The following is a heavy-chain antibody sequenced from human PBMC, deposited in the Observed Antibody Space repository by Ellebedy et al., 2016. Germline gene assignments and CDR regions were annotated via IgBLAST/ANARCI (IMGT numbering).Heavy chain of an antibody. D-gene: IGHD2-2*01. CDR2: INPSGGST. Sequence: ASVKVSCKAFGYTFTSYGIAWVRQAPGQGLEWMGIINPSGGSTSYAQKFQGRVTMTRDTSTSTVYMELSSLRSEDTAVYYCARGGYCSSTSCYNYYYYYYMDVWGKGTTVTVSS. CDR1: GYTFTSYG. J-gene: IGHJ6*03. V-gene: IGHV1-46*01. CDR3: ARGGYCSSTSCYNYYYYYYMDV.